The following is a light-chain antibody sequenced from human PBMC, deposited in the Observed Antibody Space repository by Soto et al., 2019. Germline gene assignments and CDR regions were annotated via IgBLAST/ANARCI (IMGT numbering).Light chain of an antibody. CDR3: QHYNSYSEA. V-gene: IGKV1-5*03. CDR2: KAS. J-gene: IGKJ1*01. CDR1: QTISSW. Sequence: DSHMTRXXSTVSGSVGDRVTIXCRASQTISSWLAWYQQKPGKAPKLLIYKASTLKSGVPSRFSGSGSGTEFTLTISSLQPDDFATYYCQHYNSYSEAFGQGTKVDIK.